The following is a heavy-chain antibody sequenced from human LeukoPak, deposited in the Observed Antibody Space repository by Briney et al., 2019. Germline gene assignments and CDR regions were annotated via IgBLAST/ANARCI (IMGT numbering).Heavy chain of an antibody. V-gene: IGHV4-39*01. CDR2: VFYSGTT. D-gene: IGHD4-17*01. CDR1: GGSISSGSYY. Sequence: SETLSLTCTVSGGSISSGSYYWGWIRQPTAKGLEWLGTVFYSGTTYYNPSLKSRVTISVDTSKNQFSLGLRSVTAADTAVYYCARLDSGDYFFDYWGQGTLVTVSS. J-gene: IGHJ4*02. CDR3: ARLDSGDYFFDY.